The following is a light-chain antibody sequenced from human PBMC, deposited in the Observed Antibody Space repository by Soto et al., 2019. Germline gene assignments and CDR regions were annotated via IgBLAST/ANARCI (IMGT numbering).Light chain of an antibody. CDR3: SSYTSSSTDV. Sequence: QSALTQPPSVSGSPGQSVAISCTGTGSDVGTYNRVSWYQQPPGTAPKLMIYAVSDRPSGVPDRFSGSKSGNTASLTISGLQAEDEADYYCSSYTSSSTDVFGTGTKLTVL. V-gene: IGLV2-18*02. CDR1: GSDVGTYNR. CDR2: AVS. J-gene: IGLJ1*01.